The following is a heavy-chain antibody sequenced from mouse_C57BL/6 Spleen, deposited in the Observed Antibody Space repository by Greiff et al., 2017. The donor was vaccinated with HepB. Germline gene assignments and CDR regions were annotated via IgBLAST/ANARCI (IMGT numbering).Heavy chain of an antibody. CDR3: ARTQTGTYWYFDV. D-gene: IGHD4-1*01. Sequence: EVQLQQSGPELVKPGASVKISCKASGYTFTDYYMNWVKQSHGKSLEWIGDINPNNGGTSYNQKFKGKATLTVAKSSSTAYMELRSLPSEDSAVYYCARTQTGTYWYFDVWGTGTTVNVSS. CDR2: INPNNGGT. CDR1: GYTFTDYY. J-gene: IGHJ1*03. V-gene: IGHV1-26*01.